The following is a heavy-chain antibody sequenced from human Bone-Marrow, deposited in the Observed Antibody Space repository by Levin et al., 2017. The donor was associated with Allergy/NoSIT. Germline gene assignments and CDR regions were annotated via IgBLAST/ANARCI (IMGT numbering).Heavy chain of an antibody. Sequence: GESLKISCAASGFIFTSSAMSWVRQAPGKGLEWVSSISASDDSTFYTDSVKGRFTISRDNSKTTLHLQMNSLRGEDTAVYYCAKDRSGEVVPDYWGQGTLVTVSS. J-gene: IGHJ4*02. CDR3: AKDRSGEVVPDY. CDR1: GFIFTSSA. CDR2: ISASDDST. D-gene: IGHD2-15*01. V-gene: IGHV3-23*01.